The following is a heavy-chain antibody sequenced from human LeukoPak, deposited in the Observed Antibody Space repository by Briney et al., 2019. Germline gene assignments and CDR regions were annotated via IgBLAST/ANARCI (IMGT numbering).Heavy chain of an antibody. J-gene: IGHJ4*02. D-gene: IGHD3-10*01. V-gene: IGHV1-2*02. CDR3: ARDARRWGSGKGTSLDY. CDR2: INPNSGGT. CDR1: GYTFTGYF. Sequence: ASVKVSCKASGYTFTGYFMHWVRQAPGQGLEWMGWINPNSGGTNYAQKFQGRVTMTRDTSISTAYMELSRLRSDDTAVYYCARDARRWGSGKGTSLDYWGQGTLVTVSS.